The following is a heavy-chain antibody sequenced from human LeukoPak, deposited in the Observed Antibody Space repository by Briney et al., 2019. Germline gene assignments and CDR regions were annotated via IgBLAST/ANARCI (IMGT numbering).Heavy chain of an antibody. CDR2: IIPIFGTA. D-gene: IGHD5-18*01. V-gene: IGHV1-69*05. CDR1: GGTFSSYA. J-gene: IGHJ4*02. Sequence: SVRVSCKASGGTFSSYAISWVRQAPGQGLEWMGRIIPIFGTANYAQKFQGRVTITTDESTSTAYMELSSLRSEDTAVYYCARGPSGYSYGYTDYWGQGTLVTVSS. CDR3: ARGPSGYSYGYTDY.